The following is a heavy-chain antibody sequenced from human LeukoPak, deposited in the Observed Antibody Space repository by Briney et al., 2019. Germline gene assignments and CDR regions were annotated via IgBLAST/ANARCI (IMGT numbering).Heavy chain of an antibody. CDR1: GFTFSSYS. CDR3: ARDAMDYYDSSSYYDY. Sequence: PGGSLRLSCAASGFTFSSYSMNWVRQAPGKGLEWVSSISSSSSYIYYADSVKGRFTISRDNAKNSLYLQMNSLRAEDTAVYYCARDAMDYYDSSSYYDYWGQGTLVTVSS. V-gene: IGHV3-21*01. CDR2: ISSSSSYI. D-gene: IGHD3-22*01. J-gene: IGHJ4*02.